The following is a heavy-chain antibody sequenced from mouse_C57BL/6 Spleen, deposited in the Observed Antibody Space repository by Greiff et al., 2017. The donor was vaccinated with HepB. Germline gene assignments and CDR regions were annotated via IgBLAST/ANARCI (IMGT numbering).Heavy chain of an antibody. D-gene: IGHD3-2*02. CDR3: ARRVAQAFDY. Sequence: QVQLQQSGAELVRPGTSVKVSCKASGYAFTNYLIEWVKQRPGQGLEWMGVNNPGSGGTNYNEKFKGKATLTADKSSSTAYMQLSSLTSEDSAVYCGARRVAQAFDYWGQGTTLTVSS. V-gene: IGHV1-54*01. CDR1: GYAFTNYL. CDR2: NNPGSGGT. J-gene: IGHJ2*01.